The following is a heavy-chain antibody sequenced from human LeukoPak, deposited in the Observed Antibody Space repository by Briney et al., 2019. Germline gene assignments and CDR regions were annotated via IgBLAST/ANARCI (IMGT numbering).Heavy chain of an antibody. CDR1: GYTFTSFD. D-gene: IGHD6-13*01. V-gene: IGHV1-18*01. Sequence: ASVKLSCKASGYTFTSFDITWVRQAPGQGCEWMGWISPYNGNTNYAQKLHGRVTMTTDTSTSTAYMELRSLRSDDTAVYYCAGSSRWGPENYYGMDVWGQGTTVTVSS. CDR3: AGSSRWGPENYYGMDV. CDR2: ISPYNGNT. J-gene: IGHJ6*02.